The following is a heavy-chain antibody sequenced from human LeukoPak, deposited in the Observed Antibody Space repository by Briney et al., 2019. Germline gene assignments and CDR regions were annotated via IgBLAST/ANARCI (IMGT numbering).Heavy chain of an antibody. CDR3: ARVRENDSSGYYFGRENWFDP. D-gene: IGHD3-22*01. CDR2: IYYSGST. J-gene: IGHJ5*02. V-gene: IGHV4-30-4*01. Sequence: SETLSLTCTVSGGSISSGDYYWSWIRQPPGKGLEWIGYIYYSGSTYYNPSLKSRVTISVDTSKNQFSLKLSSVTAADTAVYYCARVRENDSSGYYFGRENWFDPWGQGTLVTVSS. CDR1: GGSISSGDYY.